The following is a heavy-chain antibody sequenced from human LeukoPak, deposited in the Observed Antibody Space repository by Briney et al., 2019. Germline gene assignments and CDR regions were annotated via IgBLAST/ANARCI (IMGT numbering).Heavy chain of an antibody. Sequence: ASETLSLTCTVSGGSISGYYWSWIRQPPGKGLEWIGYIYYSGSTNYNPSLESRVTMSMDTSKNQFSLNLNSLTAADTAVYYCARYRRSNDFYLDDWGQGTLVTVSS. J-gene: IGHJ4*02. D-gene: IGHD3/OR15-3a*01. CDR1: GGSISGYY. CDR3: ARYRRSNDFYLDD. CDR2: IYYSGST. V-gene: IGHV4-59*01.